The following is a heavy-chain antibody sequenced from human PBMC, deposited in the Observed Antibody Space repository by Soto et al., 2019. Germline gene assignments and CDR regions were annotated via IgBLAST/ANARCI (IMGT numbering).Heavy chain of an antibody. J-gene: IGHJ6*02. Sequence: PETLALTCTVSGGSISSSSYYWGWIRQPPGKGLEWLGSIYYSGSNYYNPSLKSRVTISVDTSKNQFSLKLSSVTAADTAVYYCAAYMTTVFYYYYYGMDVWGQGPTVT. CDR2: IYYSGSN. V-gene: IGHV4-39*01. CDR3: AAYMTTVFYYYYYGMDV. CDR1: GGSISSSSYY. D-gene: IGHD4-4*01.